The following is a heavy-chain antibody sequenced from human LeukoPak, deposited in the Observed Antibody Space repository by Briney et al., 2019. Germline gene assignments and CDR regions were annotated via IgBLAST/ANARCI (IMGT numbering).Heavy chain of an antibody. V-gene: IGHV3-23*01. Sequence: GGSLRLSCAASGFIFNKHAMSWVRQAPGKGLEWVSGLSGSGGSTDYADSVKGRFTISRDNSKKILYLQMNSLRAEDTAVYYCGKEVERHFDLKYWGQGTLVTISS. J-gene: IGHJ4*02. CDR2: LSGSGGST. CDR1: GFIFNKHA. CDR3: GKEVERHFDLKY.